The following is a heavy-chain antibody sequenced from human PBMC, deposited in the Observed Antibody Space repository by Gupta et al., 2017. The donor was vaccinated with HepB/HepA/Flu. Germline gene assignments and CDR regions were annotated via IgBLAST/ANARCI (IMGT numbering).Heavy chain of an antibody. CDR3: AYRDGWNYVSY. Sequence: QITLKESGPTLVKPTHTLTLTCTFSGFSLSTSGVGVGWIRQPPGKALEWLTLIYWDDDKRYSPSLESRLTITKDTSKNQVVLTMTNMDPVDTATYYCAYRDGWNYVSYWGQGALVTVSS. CDR1: GFSLSTSGVG. V-gene: IGHV2-5*02. CDR2: IYWDDDK. J-gene: IGHJ4*02. D-gene: IGHD1-7*01.